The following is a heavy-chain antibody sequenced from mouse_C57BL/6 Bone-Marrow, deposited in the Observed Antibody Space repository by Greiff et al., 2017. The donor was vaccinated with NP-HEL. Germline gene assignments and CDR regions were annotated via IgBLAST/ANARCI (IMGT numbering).Heavy chain of an antibody. CDR3: ARGAYGYAFDY. D-gene: IGHD2-2*01. CDR1: GYTFTNYW. Sequence: QVQLQQSGAELVRPGTSVKMSCKASGYTFTNYWIGWAKQRPGHGLEWIGDIYPGGGYTNYNEQFKGKATLTADKSSSTAYMQVSSLTSEDSAIYYCARGAYGYAFDYWGQGTTLTVSS. J-gene: IGHJ2*01. CDR2: IYPGGGYT. V-gene: IGHV1-63*01.